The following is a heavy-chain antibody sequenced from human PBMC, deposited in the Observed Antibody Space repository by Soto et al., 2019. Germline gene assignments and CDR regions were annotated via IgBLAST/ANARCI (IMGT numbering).Heavy chain of an antibody. V-gene: IGHV4-34*01. CDR3: ARVTMNPSKAFDI. CDR1: GGSFSGYY. Sequence: QVQLQQWGAGLLKPSETLSPTCAVYGGSFSGYYWSWIRQPPGKGLEWIGEINHSGSTNYNPSLKSRVTISVDTSKNQFSLKLSSVTAADTAVYYCARVTMNPSKAFDIWGQGTMVTVSS. J-gene: IGHJ3*02. D-gene: IGHD3-22*01. CDR2: INHSGST.